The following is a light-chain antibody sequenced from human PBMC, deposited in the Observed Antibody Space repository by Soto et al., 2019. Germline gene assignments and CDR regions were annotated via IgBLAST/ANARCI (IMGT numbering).Light chain of an antibody. CDR3: QQYNDWPRT. Sequence: EIMMTQSPVTLSVSPGERATLSCRASQSVSSKLAWYQQKPGQAPRLLIYDASTRATAIPARFSGSGSGTEFTLTISSLQSEDFAVYYCQQYNDWPRTFGQGAKVENK. V-gene: IGKV3-15*01. J-gene: IGKJ1*01. CDR2: DAS. CDR1: QSVSSK.